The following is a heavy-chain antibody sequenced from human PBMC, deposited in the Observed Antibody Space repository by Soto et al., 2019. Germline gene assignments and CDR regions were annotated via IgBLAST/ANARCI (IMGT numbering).Heavy chain of an antibody. CDR2: ISGSGGST. V-gene: IGHV3-23*01. CDR3: ARGLSAGKGYPPDF. D-gene: IGHD6-13*01. CDR1: GFTFSSFA. J-gene: IGHJ4*02. Sequence: PGGSLRLSCAASGFTFSSFAMSWVRQAPGKGLDWVSAISGSGGSTYSADSVKGRFTISRDNSKDTLYLQMSSLRAEDTAVYYCARGLSAGKGYPPDFCGQGSLVTVYS.